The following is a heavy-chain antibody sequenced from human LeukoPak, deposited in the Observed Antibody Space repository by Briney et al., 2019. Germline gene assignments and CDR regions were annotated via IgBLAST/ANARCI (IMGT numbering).Heavy chain of an antibody. D-gene: IGHD3-22*01. Sequence: GGSLRLSCAASGFTFSSYAMSWVRQAPGKGLEWVSAISGSGGSTYYADSVKGRFTISRDNSKNTLYLQMNSLRAEDTAVHYCAKDQLGLFEHFDYWGQGTLVTVSS. CDR1: GFTFSSYA. V-gene: IGHV3-23*01. CDR3: AKDQLGLFEHFDY. CDR2: ISGSGGST. J-gene: IGHJ4*02.